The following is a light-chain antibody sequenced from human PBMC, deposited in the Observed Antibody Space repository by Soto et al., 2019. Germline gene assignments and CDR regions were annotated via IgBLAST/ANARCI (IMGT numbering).Light chain of an antibody. CDR2: EAS. CDR3: CSNADSSTYG. V-gene: IGLV2-23*01. J-gene: IGLJ1*01. Sequence: QSLPTQPASVSGSPGQSITISCTGTSSDVGSHNLVSWYQQYPGKAPKLIIFEASKRPSGVSNRFSGSKSGSTASLTISGLQAEEEADYYCCSNADSSTYGVGRGTKVTVL. CDR1: SSDVGSHNL.